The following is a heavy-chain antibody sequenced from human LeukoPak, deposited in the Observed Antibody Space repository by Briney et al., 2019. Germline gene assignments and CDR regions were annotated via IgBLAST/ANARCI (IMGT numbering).Heavy chain of an antibody. J-gene: IGHJ5*02. CDR1: GGSISSYY. CDR3: ARGRYYDFWSGKSNWFDP. D-gene: IGHD3-3*01. CDR2: IYYSGST. Sequence: KPSETLSLTCTVSGGSISSYYRSWIRQPPGKGLEWIGYIYYSGSTNYNPSLKSRVTISVDTSKNQFSLKLSSVTAADTAVYYCARGRYYDFWSGKSNWFDPWGQGTLVTVSS. V-gene: IGHV4-59*01.